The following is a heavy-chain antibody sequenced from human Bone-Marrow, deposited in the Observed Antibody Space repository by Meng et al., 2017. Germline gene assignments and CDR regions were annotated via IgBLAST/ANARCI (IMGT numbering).Heavy chain of an antibody. CDR3: ARGVAVAGNYYDFYGMDV. CDR2: ISYDGRNI. CDR1: GFTFSSYA. Sequence: GGSLRLSCAASGFTFSSYAMHWVRQAPGKGLEWVAVISYDGRNIYYADSVKGRFTISRDNSKNTLYLQMNSLRPEDTALYYCARGVAVAGNYYDFYGMDVWGQGTTVTVSS. V-gene: IGHV3-30*04. J-gene: IGHJ6*02. D-gene: IGHD6-19*01.